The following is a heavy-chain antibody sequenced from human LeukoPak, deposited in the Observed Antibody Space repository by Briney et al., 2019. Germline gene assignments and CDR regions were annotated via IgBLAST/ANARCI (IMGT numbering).Heavy chain of an antibody. CDR3: ARDSGYDSETGYYGMDV. Sequence: ASVKVSCKASGYTFTSYGISWVRQAPGQGLEWMGWINPNSGGTNYAQKFQGRVTMTRDTSISTAYMELSRLRSDDTAVYYCARDSGYDSETGYYGMDVWGQGTTVTVSS. CDR2: INPNSGGT. V-gene: IGHV1-2*02. CDR1: GYTFTSYG. D-gene: IGHD5-12*01. J-gene: IGHJ6*02.